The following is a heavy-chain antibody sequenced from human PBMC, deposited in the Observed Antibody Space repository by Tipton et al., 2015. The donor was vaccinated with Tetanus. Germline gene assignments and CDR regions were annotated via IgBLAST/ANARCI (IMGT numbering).Heavy chain of an antibody. V-gene: IGHV4-39*07. Sequence: TLSLTCAVSGGSLSGFYWGWIRQPPGKGLEWIGSIYYSGSTYYNPSLKSRVTISTDTSKNQFSLRLSSVTAADTAVYYCARDMRGEGGGWYTDYWGQGTLVTVSS. CDR3: ARDMRGEGGGWYTDY. CDR1: GGSLSGFY. J-gene: IGHJ4*02. D-gene: IGHD6-19*01. CDR2: IYYSGST.